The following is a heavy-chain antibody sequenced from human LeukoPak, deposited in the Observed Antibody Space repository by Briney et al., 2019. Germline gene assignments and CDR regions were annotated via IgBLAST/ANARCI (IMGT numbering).Heavy chain of an antibody. D-gene: IGHD4-17*01. V-gene: IGHV4-39*01. J-gene: IGHJ4*02. Sequence: SQTLSLTCTVSGGSISSGSYYWAWIRQPPGKGLEWIGSIYYGGRTYYNPSLKSRVTVSVDTSKNQFSLKLSSVTAADTAVYYCARLGDYGDYVGYWGQGTLVTVSS. CDR1: GGSISSGSYY. CDR2: IYYGGRT. CDR3: ARLGDYGDYVGY.